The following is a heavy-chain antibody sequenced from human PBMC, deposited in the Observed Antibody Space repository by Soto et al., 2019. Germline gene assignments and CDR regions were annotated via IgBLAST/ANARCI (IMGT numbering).Heavy chain of an antibody. CDR2: LYSGGST. D-gene: IGHD2-8*01. CDR3: ARDFTNGFDYYGLDV. V-gene: IGHV3-53*01. Sequence: EVQLVESGGGLIQPGGSLRLSCAASGFTVSTHYVSWVRQAPGKGLEWVSLLYSGGSTYYADSAKGRFTVSRDNSKNTLYLQMNSLRAEDTAIYYCARDFTNGFDYYGLDVWGQGTTVTVSS. J-gene: IGHJ6*02. CDR1: GFTVSTHY.